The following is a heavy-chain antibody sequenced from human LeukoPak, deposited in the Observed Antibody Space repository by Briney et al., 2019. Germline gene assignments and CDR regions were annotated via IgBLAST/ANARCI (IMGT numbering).Heavy chain of an antibody. D-gene: IGHD3-10*01. Sequence: GGSLRLSCAASGFTFSSYAMHWVRQAPGKGLEWVAVISYDGSNKYYADSVKGRFTISRDNTKNSLSLQMNSLRVEDTAVYYCASLTIIRGASIDYWGQGTLVTVSS. CDR3: ASLTIIRGASIDY. CDR1: GFTFSSYA. CDR2: ISYDGSNK. V-gene: IGHV3-30-3*01. J-gene: IGHJ4*02.